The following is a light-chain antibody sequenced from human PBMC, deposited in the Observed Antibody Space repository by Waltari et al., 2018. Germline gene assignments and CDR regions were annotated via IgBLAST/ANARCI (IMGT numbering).Light chain of an antibody. CDR2: GPS. CDR1: QSVSSN. Sequence: VMTQSPVTLSVSPGERVTLSCRASQSVSSNLVWYQQNPGHAPRLLIYGPSTRATATPARFSGSGSGTEFTLTSSSLQSEDFGVYYCQQYNHWPWTFGQGTKVEL. CDR3: QQYNHWPWT. V-gene: IGKV3-15*01. J-gene: IGKJ1*01.